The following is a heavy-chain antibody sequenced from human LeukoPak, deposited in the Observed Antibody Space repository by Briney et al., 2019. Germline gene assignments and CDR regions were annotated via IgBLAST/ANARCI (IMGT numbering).Heavy chain of an antibody. CDR3: AKNGGSWTFDY. V-gene: IGHV4-59*08. D-gene: IGHD3/OR15-3a*01. CDR1: GGSISSYY. Sequence: NPSETLSLTCTVSGGSISSYYWSWIRQPPGKGLEWIGYIYYSGSTNYNPSLKSRVTISVDTSKNQFSLKLSSVTAADTAVYLCAKNGGSWTFDYWGQGTLVTVSS. CDR2: IYYSGST. J-gene: IGHJ4*02.